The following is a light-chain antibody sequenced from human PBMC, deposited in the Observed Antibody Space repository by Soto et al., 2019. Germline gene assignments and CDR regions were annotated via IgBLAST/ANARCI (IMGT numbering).Light chain of an antibody. J-gene: IGLJ1*01. CDR1: KNDIGVYDF. V-gene: IGLV2-8*01. CDR3: KSYAGSNTYV. CDR2: EVV. Sequence: QSVLTQPLSASGSPGQSVTISCTGTKNDIGVYDFVSWYQHHPGKAPRLIIYEVVQRPSGVPDRFSGSKSGNTASLTVSGLQAADEADYFCKSYAGSNTYVIGSGTKVTVL.